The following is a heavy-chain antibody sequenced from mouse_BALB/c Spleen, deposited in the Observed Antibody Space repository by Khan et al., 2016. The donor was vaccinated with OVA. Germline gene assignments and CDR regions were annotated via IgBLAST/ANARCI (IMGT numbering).Heavy chain of an antibody. CDR1: GYTFTNYG. CDR2: INTYTGEP. Sequence: LVESGPELKKPGETVKISCKASGYTFTNYGMNWVKQSPGKALKWMGWINTYTGEPTYADDFKGRFAFSLETSASTAYLQINNLKNEDTATYFCARPTYFSYSLDHWGQGTSVTVSS. CDR3: ARPTYFSYSLDH. J-gene: IGHJ4*01. D-gene: IGHD2-12*01. V-gene: IGHV9-3-1*01.